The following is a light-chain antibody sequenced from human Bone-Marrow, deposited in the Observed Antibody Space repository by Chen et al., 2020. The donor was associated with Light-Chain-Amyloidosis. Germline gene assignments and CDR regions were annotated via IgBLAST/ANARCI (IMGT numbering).Light chain of an antibody. Sequence: SYVLTHPSSVSVAPGQTATIACGGNNIGSTSVHWYQQTPGQAPLLVVYDDSDRPSGIPERLSGSDSGHAATLTISRVEAGDEADYYCQVWDRSSDRPVFGGGTKLTVL. CDR2: DDS. J-gene: IGLJ3*02. CDR3: QVWDRSSDRPV. CDR1: NIGSTS. V-gene: IGLV3-21*02.